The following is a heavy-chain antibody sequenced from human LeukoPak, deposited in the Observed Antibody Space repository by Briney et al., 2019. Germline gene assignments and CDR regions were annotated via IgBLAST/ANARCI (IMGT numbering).Heavy chain of an antibody. CDR3: ARMSFPYYDFWSGWYNWFDP. J-gene: IGHJ5*02. CDR1: GGSFSGYY. Sequence: SSETLSLTCAVYGGSFSGYYWSWVRQPPGKWLEWLGEVNHSGSTNYNPSRKSRFTLSVDMSKNQFSLKLSSVTAADTAVYYCARMSFPYYDFWSGWYNWFDPWGQGTLVTVSS. CDR2: VNHSGST. V-gene: IGHV4-34*01. D-gene: IGHD3-3*01.